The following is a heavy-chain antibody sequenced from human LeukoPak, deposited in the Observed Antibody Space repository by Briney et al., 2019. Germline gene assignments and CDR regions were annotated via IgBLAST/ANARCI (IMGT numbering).Heavy chain of an antibody. Sequence: ASVKVSCKASGYTFTSYDIDWVRQATGQGHELMGWMNPNSGNTGYAQKFQGRVTMTRNTSISTAYMELSSLRSEDTAVYYCARAPYSHYYYYYMDVWGKGTTVTVSS. CDR2: MNPNSGNT. V-gene: IGHV1-8*01. CDR3: ARAPYSHYYYYYMDV. D-gene: IGHD6-13*01. J-gene: IGHJ6*03. CDR1: GYTFTSYD.